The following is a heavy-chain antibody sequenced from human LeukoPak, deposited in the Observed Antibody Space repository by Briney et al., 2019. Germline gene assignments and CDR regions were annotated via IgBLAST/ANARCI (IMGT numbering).Heavy chain of an antibody. D-gene: IGHD2-2*01. V-gene: IGHV3-48*03. CDR2: ISSSGSTI. J-gene: IGHJ5*02. CDR1: GFTFSSYE. Sequence: GGSLRLSCAASGFTFSSYEMNWVRQAPGKGLEWVSYISSSGSTIYYADSVKGRFTISRDNAKDSLYLQMNSLRAEDTAVYYCARGLGYCSSTSCYAGRNWFDPWGQGTLVTVSS. CDR3: ARGLGYCSSTSCYAGRNWFDP.